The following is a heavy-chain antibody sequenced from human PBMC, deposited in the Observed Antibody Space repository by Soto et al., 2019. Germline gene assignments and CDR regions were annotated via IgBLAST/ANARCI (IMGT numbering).Heavy chain of an antibody. J-gene: IGHJ5*02. CDR1: GYTFTSYG. V-gene: IGHV1-18*04. D-gene: IGHD2-15*01. Sequence: GASVKVSCKSSGYTFTSYGISWVRQAPGQGLEWTGWISAYNGNTNYAQKLQGRVTMTTDTSTSTAYMELRSLRSDDTAVYYCARDLEVVAASSSWFDPWGQGTLVTVSS. CDR2: ISAYNGNT. CDR3: ARDLEVVAASSSWFDP.